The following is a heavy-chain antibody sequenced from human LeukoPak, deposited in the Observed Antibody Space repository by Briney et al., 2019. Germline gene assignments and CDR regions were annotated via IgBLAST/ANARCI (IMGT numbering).Heavy chain of an antibody. J-gene: IGHJ4*02. Sequence: SETLSLTCTVSDGPISSYYWSWLPQPPGKGLEWIGYINCSGTTNDNPSLKSRVTISVDTSKNQFSLKLSSVTAADTAVYYCAREAGSRYYFDYWGQGTLVIVSS. D-gene: IGHD3-10*01. V-gene: IGHV4-59*01. CDR1: DGPISSYY. CDR3: AREAGSRYYFDY. CDR2: INCSGTT.